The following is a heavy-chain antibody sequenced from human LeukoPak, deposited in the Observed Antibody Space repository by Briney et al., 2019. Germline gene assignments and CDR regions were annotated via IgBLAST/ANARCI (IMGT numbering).Heavy chain of an antibody. J-gene: IGHJ3*02. V-gene: IGHV4-34*01. CDR2: INHSGST. D-gene: IGHD3-3*01. CDR1: GGSFSGYY. Sequence: PSETLSPTCAVYGGSFSGYYWSWIRQPPGKGLEWIGEINHSGSTNYNPSLKSRVTISVDTSKNQFSLKLSSVTAADTAVYYCARGPPVLRFLEWLSPLDAFDIWGQGTMVTVSS. CDR3: ARGPPVLRFLEWLSPLDAFDI.